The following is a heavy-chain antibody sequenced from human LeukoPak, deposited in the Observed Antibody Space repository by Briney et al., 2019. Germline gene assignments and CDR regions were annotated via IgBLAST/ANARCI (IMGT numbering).Heavy chain of an antibody. CDR3: ARGPRSGSYSYCYYMDV. J-gene: IGHJ6*03. V-gene: IGHV1-2*02. CDR2: IDPNSGGT. D-gene: IGHD1-26*01. CDR1: GYTFTGYY. Sequence: ASVKVSCKASGYTFTGYYMHWVRQAPGQGLEWMGWIDPNSGGTNYAQKFQGRVTMTRDTSISTAYMELSRLRSDDTAVYYCARGPRSGSYSYCYYMDVWGKGTTVTVSS.